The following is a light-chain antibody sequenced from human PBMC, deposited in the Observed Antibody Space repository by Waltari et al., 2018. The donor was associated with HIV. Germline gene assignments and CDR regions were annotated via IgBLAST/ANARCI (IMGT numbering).Light chain of an antibody. CDR2: RNL. CDR3: AAWDDSLSGLV. V-gene: IGLV1-47*01. J-gene: IGLJ3*02. CDR1: SSNIGSNY. Sequence: QSVLTQPPSASGPPGQRVTISCSGSSSNIGSNYGYWYQQLPGTAPKLLNYRNLRGPSGVADRFSGSKSGTSASLAISGRRSEDEADYYCAAWDDSLSGLVFGGGTKVTVL.